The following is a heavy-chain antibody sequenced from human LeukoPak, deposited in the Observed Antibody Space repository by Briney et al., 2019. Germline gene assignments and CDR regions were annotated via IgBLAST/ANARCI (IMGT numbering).Heavy chain of an antibody. CDR2: MNPNSGNT. CDR3: ARGLDGGSYYYYYYMDV. D-gene: IGHD4-23*01. V-gene: IGHV1-8*01. Sequence: ASVKVSCKASGYTFTSYDSNWVRQATGQGLEWMGWMNPNSGNTGYAQKFQGRVTMTRNTYISTAYMELSSLRSEDTAVYYCARGLDGGSYYYYYYMDVWGKGTTVTVSS. CDR1: GYTFTSYD. J-gene: IGHJ6*03.